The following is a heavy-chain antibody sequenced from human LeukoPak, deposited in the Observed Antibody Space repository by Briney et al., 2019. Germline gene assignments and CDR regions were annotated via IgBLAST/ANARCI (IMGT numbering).Heavy chain of an antibody. CDR2: IYYSGST. CDR1: GCSISSSSFY. CDR3: ARYKDPGSYYYYYGMDV. D-gene: IGHD1-14*01. V-gene: IGHV4-39*01. J-gene: IGHJ6*02. Sequence: SETLSLTCTVSGCSISSSSFYWGWIRQPPGKGLEWIGSIYYSGSTYFNPSLKSRVTISVDTSKNQFSLKLSSVTAADTAVYYCARYKDPGSYYYYYGMDVWGQGTTVTVSS.